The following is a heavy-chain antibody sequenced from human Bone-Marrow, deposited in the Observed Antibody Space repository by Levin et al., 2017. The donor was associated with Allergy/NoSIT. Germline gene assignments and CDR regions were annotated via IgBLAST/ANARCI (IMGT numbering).Heavy chain of an antibody. J-gene: IGHJ6*02. D-gene: IGHD2-2*01. Sequence: GESLKISCKASGYSFTTSWIAWVRQMPGKGLEWMGMIYPDDSDTRYNPSFQGQAAISADKSTSTTYLQWRSLKASDSAMYYCARRNCSSASCFWDYAMDVWGQGTTVTVS. CDR1: GYSFTTSW. V-gene: IGHV5-51*01. CDR2: IYPDDSDT. CDR3: ARRNCSSASCFWDYAMDV.